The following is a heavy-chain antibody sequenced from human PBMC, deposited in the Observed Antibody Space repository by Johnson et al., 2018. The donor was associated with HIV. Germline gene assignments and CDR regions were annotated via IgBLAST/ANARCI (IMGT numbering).Heavy chain of an antibody. CDR3: TSAPYHPGGVAFDI. Sequence: VQLVESGGGLVQPGVSLRLSCAASGFTFSSYAMSWVRQAPGKGLEWVSAISGSGGSTYYADSVKGRFTISRDNSKSIPYLQMNGLKTEDTAVYYCTSAPYHPGGVAFDIWGQGTMVTVSS. D-gene: IGHD2-2*01. V-gene: IGHV3-23*04. CDR2: ISGSGGST. J-gene: IGHJ3*02. CDR1: GFTFSSYA.